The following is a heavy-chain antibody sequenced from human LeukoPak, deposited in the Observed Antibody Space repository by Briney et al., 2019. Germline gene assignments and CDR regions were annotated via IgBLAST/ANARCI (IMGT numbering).Heavy chain of an antibody. CDR3: ARGLSRSWYSGWFDP. J-gene: IGHJ5*02. Sequence: GGSLRLSCAASGFTFSSYSMNWVRQAPGKGLEWVSSISSSSSYIYYADSVKGRFTISRDNAKNSLYLQMNSLRAEDTAVYYCARGLSRSWYSGWFDPWGQGTLVTVSS. CDR2: ISSSSSYI. CDR1: GFTFSSYS. V-gene: IGHV3-21*01. D-gene: IGHD6-13*01.